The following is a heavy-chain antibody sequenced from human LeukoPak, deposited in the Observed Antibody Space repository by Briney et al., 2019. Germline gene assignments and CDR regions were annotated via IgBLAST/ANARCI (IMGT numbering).Heavy chain of an antibody. CDR3: ARAYGGNSGDAFDI. D-gene: IGHD4-23*01. CDR1: GYTFTGYY. J-gene: IGHJ3*02. CDR2: INPNSGGT. Sequence: ASVKVSCKASGYTFTGYYMHWVRQAPGQGLEWMGWINPNSGGTNYAQKFQGRVTMTRDTSISTAYMELSRLRSDDTAVYYCARAYGGNSGDAFDIWGQGTMVTVSS. V-gene: IGHV1-2*02.